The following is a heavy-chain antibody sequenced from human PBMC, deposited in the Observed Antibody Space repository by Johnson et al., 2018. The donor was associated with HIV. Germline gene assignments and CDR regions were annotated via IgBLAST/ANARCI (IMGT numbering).Heavy chain of an antibody. CDR1: GFTFSDYY. CDR2: ISRSGSTI. J-gene: IGHJ3*02. CDR3: AKAQQLVPGGDAFDI. D-gene: IGHD6-6*01. Sequence: QVQLVESGGGLVKPGGSLRLSCAASGFTFSDYYMTWIRQAPGKGLEWVSYISRSGSTIYYADSVKGRFTISRDNARNSLFLQMNSLRAEDTAVYYCAKAQQLVPGGDAFDIWGQGTMVTVSS. V-gene: IGHV3-11*04.